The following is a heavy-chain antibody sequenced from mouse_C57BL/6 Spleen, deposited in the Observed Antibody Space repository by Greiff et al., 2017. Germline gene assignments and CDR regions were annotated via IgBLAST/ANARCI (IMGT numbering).Heavy chain of an antibody. V-gene: IGHV5-17*01. CDR1: GFTFSDYG. Sequence: EVHLVESGGGLVKPGGSLKLSCAASGFTFSDYGMHWVRQAPEKGLEWVAYINSGSSTIYYADTVKGRFTISRDNAKNTLFLQMTSLRSEDTAMYYCARNLWFAYWGQGTLVTVSA. J-gene: IGHJ3*01. CDR3: ARNLWFAY. CDR2: INSGSSTI.